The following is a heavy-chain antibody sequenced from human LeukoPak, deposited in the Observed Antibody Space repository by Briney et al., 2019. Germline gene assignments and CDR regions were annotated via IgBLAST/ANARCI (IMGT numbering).Heavy chain of an antibody. CDR2: MNPKSGNT. CDR1: EYTFTSYD. Sequence: ASVKISCKASEYTFTSYDINWVRQAPGQGLEWIGWMNPKSGNTGYAQKFQGRVSMTRDTSISTAYMELNSLRYEDTAVYYCARVPTLGYCDGGSCYRFDFWGQGTPVTVSS. V-gene: IGHV1-8*01. D-gene: IGHD2-15*01. CDR3: ARVPTLGYCDGGSCYRFDF. J-gene: IGHJ4*02.